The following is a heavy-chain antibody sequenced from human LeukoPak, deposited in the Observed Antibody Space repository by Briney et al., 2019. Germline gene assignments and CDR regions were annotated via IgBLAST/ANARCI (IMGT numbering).Heavy chain of an antibody. V-gene: IGHV3-23*01. Sequence: GGSLRLSCAVSGFTFSSYAMSWVRQAPGKGLEWVSVTSGSGGSTYYADSVKGRFTISRDNSKNTLYLQMNSLRAEDTAVYYCAKDTYYYDSSGYYFIDYWGQGTLVTVSS. CDR2: TSGSGGST. CDR3: AKDTYYYDSSGYYFIDY. D-gene: IGHD3-22*01. CDR1: GFTFSSYA. J-gene: IGHJ4*02.